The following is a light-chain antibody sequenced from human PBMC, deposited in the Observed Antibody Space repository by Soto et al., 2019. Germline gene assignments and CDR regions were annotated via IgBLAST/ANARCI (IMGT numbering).Light chain of an antibody. CDR2: EIS. CDR1: QSLVHSNGDTY. J-gene: IGKJ2*01. V-gene: IGKV2-24*01. Sequence: DFALTQSPRSLTVTLGQSASISCRSSQSLVHSNGDTYFNWLHQRPGQPPRLLIYEISNRLSGVPDRFSGSGAGTDFTLRISRVEADDVGVYYCMQATHFPRTFCQGTKLEI. CDR3: MQATHFPRT.